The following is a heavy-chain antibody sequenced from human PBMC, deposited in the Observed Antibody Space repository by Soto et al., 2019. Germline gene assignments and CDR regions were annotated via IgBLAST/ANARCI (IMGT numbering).Heavy chain of an antibody. CDR3: ARDIPIYYDSSGYRWFDP. CDR2: ISAYNGNT. V-gene: IGHV1-18*01. D-gene: IGHD3-22*01. Sequence: ASVKVSCKASGYTFTSYGISWVRQAPGPGLEWMGWISAYNGNTNYAQKLQGRVTMTTDTSTSTAYMELRSLRSDDTAVYYCARDIPIYYDSSGYRWFDPWGQGTLVTVSS. J-gene: IGHJ5*02. CDR1: GYTFTSYG.